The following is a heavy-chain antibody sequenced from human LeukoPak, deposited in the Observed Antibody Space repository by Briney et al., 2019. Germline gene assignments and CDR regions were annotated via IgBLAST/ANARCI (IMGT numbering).Heavy chain of an antibody. CDR3: TRGPGYHDSSYLDY. CDR1: GFTFSSYA. V-gene: IGHV3-30-3*01. D-gene: IGHD3-22*01. CDR2: ISYDGSNK. Sequence: PGRSLRLSCAASGFTFSSYAMHWVRQAPGKGLEWVAVISYDGSNKYYADSVKGRFTISRDNSKNTLYLQINSLRAEDTAVYYCTRGPGYHDSSYLDYWGQGTLVTVSS. J-gene: IGHJ4*02.